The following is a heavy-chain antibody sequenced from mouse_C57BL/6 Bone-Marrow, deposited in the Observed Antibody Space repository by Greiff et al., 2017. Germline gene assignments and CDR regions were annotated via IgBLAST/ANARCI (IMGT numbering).Heavy chain of an antibody. CDR1: GFTFSSYA. CDR3: AREMMVTTYAMDY. V-gene: IGHV5-4*01. Sequence: EVHLVESGGGLVRPGGSLKLSCAASGFTFSSYAMSWVRQTPEKRLEWVATISDGGSYTYYPDNVKGRFTISRDNAKNNLYLQMSHLKSEDTAMYYCAREMMVTTYAMDYWGQGTSVTVSS. CDR2: ISDGGSYT. D-gene: IGHD2-3*01. J-gene: IGHJ4*01.